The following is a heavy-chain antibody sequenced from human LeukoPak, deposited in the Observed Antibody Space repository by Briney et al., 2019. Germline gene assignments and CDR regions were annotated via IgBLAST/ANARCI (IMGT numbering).Heavy chain of an antibody. D-gene: IGHD5-18*01. CDR3: APEGPRDRDTAMVD. Sequence: ASVKVSCKASGYTFTTYGITWVRQAPGQGLEWMGWISAYNGNTNYAQKFQGRVTITADKSTSTAYMELSSLRSEDTAVYYCAPEGPRDRDTAMVDWGQGTLVTVSS. CDR2: ISAYNGNT. V-gene: IGHV1-18*01. CDR1: GYTFTTYG. J-gene: IGHJ4*02.